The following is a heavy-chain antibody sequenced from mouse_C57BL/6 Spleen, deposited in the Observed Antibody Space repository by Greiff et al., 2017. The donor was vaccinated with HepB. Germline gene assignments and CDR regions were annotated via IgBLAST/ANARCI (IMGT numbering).Heavy chain of an antibody. J-gene: IGHJ3*01. CDR3: ARGLRSLAY. V-gene: IGHV1-18*01. Sequence: EVKLVESGPELVKPGASVKIPCKASGYTFTDYNMDWVKQSHGKSLEWIGDINPNNGGTIYNQKFKGKATLTVDKSSSTAYMELRSLTSEDTAVYYCARGLRSLAYWGQGTLVTVSA. D-gene: IGHD3-1*01. CDR2: INPNNGGT. CDR1: GYTFTDYN.